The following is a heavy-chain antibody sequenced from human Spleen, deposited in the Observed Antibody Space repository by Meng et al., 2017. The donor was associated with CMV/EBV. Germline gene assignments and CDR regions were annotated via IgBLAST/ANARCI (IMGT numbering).Heavy chain of an antibody. Sequence: ASVKVSCKASGYTFTTYYMHWVRQAPGQGLEWMGVINPTFGSTTYAQKFQGRVTMTTDTPTRTAYMELRSLRSDDTAVYYCARSGKLRYCSSSTCYYSDSWGQGTLVTVSS. V-gene: IGHV1-46*01. J-gene: IGHJ4*02. CDR3: ARSGKLRYCSSSTCYYSDS. CDR1: GYTFTTYY. D-gene: IGHD2-2*01. CDR2: INPTFGST.